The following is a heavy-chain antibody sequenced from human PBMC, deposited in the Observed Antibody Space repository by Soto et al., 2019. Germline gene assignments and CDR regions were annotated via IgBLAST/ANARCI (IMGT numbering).Heavy chain of an antibody. CDR2: IIPIHGIA. V-gene: IGHV1-69*02. CDR3: ATSNDFLTGYDY. J-gene: IGHJ4*02. D-gene: IGHD3-9*01. CDR1: GGTFSSYT. Sequence: SVKVSCKASGGTFSSYTISWVRQAPGQGLEWMGRIIPIHGIANYAQKFQGRVTMTEDTSTDTAYMELSSLRSEDTAVYYCATSNDFLTGYDYWGQGTLVTVSS.